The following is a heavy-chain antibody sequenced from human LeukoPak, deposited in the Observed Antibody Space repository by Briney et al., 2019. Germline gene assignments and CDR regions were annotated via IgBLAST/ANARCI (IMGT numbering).Heavy chain of an antibody. J-gene: IGHJ1*01. V-gene: IGHV4-39*01. D-gene: IGHD3-3*01. CDR3: CGYYYGHSRLHYRYFQH. Sequence: SETLSLTYTVWCRYKNYCTLHGRWIRQSPGKGLEWIGSIYYSGSTYYNPSLKSRVTVSVDTSKHQLSLKLSSVTATDTCVYLQCGYYYGHSRLHYRYFQHWGQGTLVTVSS. CDR1: CRYKNYCTLH. CDR2: IYYSGST.